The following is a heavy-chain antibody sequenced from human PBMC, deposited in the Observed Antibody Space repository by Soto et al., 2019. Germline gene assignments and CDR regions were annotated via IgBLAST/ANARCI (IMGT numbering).Heavy chain of an antibody. CDR3: AMGEFGRGRYYYYYYMDV. CDR1: GGTFSSYT. D-gene: IGHD3-16*01. Sequence: QVQLVQSGAEVKKPGSSVKVSCKASGGTFSSYTISWVRQAPGQGLEWMGRIIPILGIANYAQKFQGRVTITADKSTSTAYMELSSLRSEDTAVYYCAMGEFGRGRYYYYYYMDVWGKGTTVTVSS. CDR2: IIPILGIA. J-gene: IGHJ6*03. V-gene: IGHV1-69*02.